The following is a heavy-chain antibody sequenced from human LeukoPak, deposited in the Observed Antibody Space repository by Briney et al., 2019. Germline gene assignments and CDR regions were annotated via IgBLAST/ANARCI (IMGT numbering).Heavy chain of an antibody. D-gene: IGHD2-15*01. Sequence: SETLSLTCTVSGGSISSGGYYWSWIRQPPGKGLEWIGEINHSGSTNYNPSLKSRVTISVDTSKNQFSLKLSSVTAADTAVYYCARDGGYPDLSYWGQGTLVTVSS. J-gene: IGHJ4*02. CDR2: INHSGST. CDR1: GGSISSGGYY. V-gene: IGHV4-39*07. CDR3: ARDGGYPDLSY.